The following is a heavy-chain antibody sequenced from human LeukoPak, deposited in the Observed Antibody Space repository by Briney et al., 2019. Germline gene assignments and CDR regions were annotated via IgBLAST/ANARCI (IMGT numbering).Heavy chain of an antibody. CDR3: ARERSTVTTDFDY. J-gene: IGHJ4*02. CDR1: GFAFSRPA. D-gene: IGHD4-17*01. Sequence: GGSLRLSCAASGFAFSRPAMHWLRQAPGKGLEWVGRIRSKPNNYATTYSASVEGRFTISRDNAKNSLYLQMNSLRAEDTAFYYCARERSTVTTDFDYWGQGTLVTVSS. CDR2: IRSKPNNYAT. V-gene: IGHV3-73*01.